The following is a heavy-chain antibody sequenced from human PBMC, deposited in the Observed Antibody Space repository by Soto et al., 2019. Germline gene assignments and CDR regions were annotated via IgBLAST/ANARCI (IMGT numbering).Heavy chain of an antibody. CDR1: GGSISSSSYY. CDR3: EQQLTGGDYYYGMDV. CDR2: IYYSGST. J-gene: IGHJ6*02. Sequence: SETLSLTCTVSGGSISSSSYYWGWIRQPPGKGLEWIGSIYYSGSTYYNPSLKSRVTISVDTSKNQFSLKLSSVTAADTAVYYCEQQLTGGDYYYGMDVWGQGTTVTVSS. V-gene: IGHV4-39*01. D-gene: IGHD6-13*01.